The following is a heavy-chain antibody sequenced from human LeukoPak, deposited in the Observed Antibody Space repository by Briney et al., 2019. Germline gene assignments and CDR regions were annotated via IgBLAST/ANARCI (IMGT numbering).Heavy chain of an antibody. CDR2: ISAYNGNT. CDR1: GYTFTSYG. CDR3: AKYSSSSFDY. Sequence: ASVKVSCKASGYTFTSYGTSWVRQAPGQGLEWMGWISAYNGNTNYAQKLQGRVTMTTDTSPSTAYMELRSLRSDDTAVYYCAKYSSSSFDYWGQGTLVTVSS. V-gene: IGHV1-18*01. D-gene: IGHD6-6*01. J-gene: IGHJ4*02.